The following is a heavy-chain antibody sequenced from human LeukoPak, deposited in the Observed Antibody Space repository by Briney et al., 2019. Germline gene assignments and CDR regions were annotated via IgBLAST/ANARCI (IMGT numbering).Heavy chain of an antibody. CDR1: GCTFSSYA. Sequence: SVKVSCKASGCTFSSYAISWVRQAPGQGLEWMGGIIPIFGTANYAQKFQGRVTITTDESTSTAYMELSSLISEDTAVYDGARRWGGSSSWYWNWFDPWGQGTLVTVSS. V-gene: IGHV1-69*05. D-gene: IGHD6-13*01. J-gene: IGHJ5*02. CDR2: IIPIFGTA. CDR3: ARRWGGSSSWYWNWFDP.